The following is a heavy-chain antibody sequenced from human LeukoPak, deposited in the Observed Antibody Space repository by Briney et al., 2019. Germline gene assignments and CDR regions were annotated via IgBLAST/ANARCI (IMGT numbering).Heavy chain of an antibody. J-gene: IGHJ4*02. D-gene: IGHD5-18*01. CDR2: VDPEDGET. CDR1: GYTFTDYY. V-gene: IGHV1-69-2*01. Sequence: GATVKISCKASGYTFTDYYMHWVQQAPGKGLEWMGRVDPEDGETIYAEKFQGRVTITADTYTDTAYMELSSLRSEDTAVYYCATVRGYSYGYAYWGQGTLVTVSS. CDR3: ATVRGYSYGYAY.